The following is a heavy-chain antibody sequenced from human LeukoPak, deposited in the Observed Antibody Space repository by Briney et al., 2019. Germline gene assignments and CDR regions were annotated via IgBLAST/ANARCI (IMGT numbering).Heavy chain of an antibody. J-gene: IGHJ3*02. Sequence: SETLSLTCTVSGDSISSTTYFWDWIRQPPGKGLEWIGNIYNSASTYYNPSLKSRVTISVDTSKNQFSLKLRSVTAADTAVYSCARGGYSSSWAAFDIWGQGTMVTVSS. V-gene: IGHV4-39*07. CDR1: GDSISSTTYF. D-gene: IGHD6-13*01. CDR2: IYNSAST. CDR3: ARGGYSSSWAAFDI.